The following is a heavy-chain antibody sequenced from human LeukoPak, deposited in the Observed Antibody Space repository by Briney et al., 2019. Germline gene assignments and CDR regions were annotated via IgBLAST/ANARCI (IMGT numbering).Heavy chain of an antibody. D-gene: IGHD5-18*01. V-gene: IGHV1-18*01. CDR3: ARVDGYNYGRPFDY. CDR1: GYTFSDFG. Sequence: RASVKVSCKASGYTFSDFGITWVRQAPGQGVEWMGWIGAYNDNTNYPQKFQGRVTMTTDTSTTTSYMQLRSLRSDDTAMYYCARVDGYNYGRPFDYWGQGTLLTVSS. J-gene: IGHJ4*02. CDR2: IGAYNDNT.